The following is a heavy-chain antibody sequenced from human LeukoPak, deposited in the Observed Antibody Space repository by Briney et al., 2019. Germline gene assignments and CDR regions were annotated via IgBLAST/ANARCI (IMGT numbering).Heavy chain of an antibody. CDR1: GGSFSGYY. V-gene: IGHV4-34*01. J-gene: IGHJ4*02. CDR3: ARVALRLWIPS. Sequence: SETLSLTCAVYGGSFSGYYWSWIRQPPGKGLEWIGEINHSGSTNYNPSLKSRVTISVDTSKNQFSLKLSSVTAADTAAYYCARVALRLWIPSWGQGTLVTVSS. CDR2: INHSGST. D-gene: IGHD5-18*01.